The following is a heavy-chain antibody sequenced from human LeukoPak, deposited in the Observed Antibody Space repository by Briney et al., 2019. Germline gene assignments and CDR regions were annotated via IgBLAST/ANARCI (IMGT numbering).Heavy chain of an antibody. J-gene: IGHJ4*02. D-gene: IGHD3-10*01. V-gene: IGHV3-64D*06. CDR3: VKPARGSGIQNGFDY. CDR1: GFTFSNYA. Sequence: GGSLRLSCSASGFTFSNYAMHWVRQAQGKGLEYVSAITINIDRTFYADSVQGRFTISRDNSANTLYLQMSSLRPEDTAVYYCVKPARGSGIQNGFDYWGQGTLVTVSS. CDR2: ITINIDRT.